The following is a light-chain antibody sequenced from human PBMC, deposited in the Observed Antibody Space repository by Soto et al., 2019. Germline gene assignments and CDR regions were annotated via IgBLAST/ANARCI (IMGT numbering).Light chain of an antibody. J-gene: IGKJ3*01. CDR3: QQYGASPGLFT. CDR1: QTVTSNY. Sequence: EDVLTQSPGTLSLSPGERATLSCRAGQTVTSNYLAWYQQKPGQAPRLLIYGASSRATVVPDRFSGSVSGTDFTLPISRLEPDDFAVYYCQQYGASPGLFTFGPATKVDI. V-gene: IGKV3-20*01. CDR2: GAS.